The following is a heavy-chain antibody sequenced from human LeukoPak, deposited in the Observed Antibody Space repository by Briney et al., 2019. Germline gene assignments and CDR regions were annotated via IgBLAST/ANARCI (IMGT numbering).Heavy chain of an antibody. CDR3: ARDGVRGGFPNHFDS. V-gene: IGHV1-2*02. J-gene: IGHJ4*02. Sequence: GASVKVSCKASGYTFTGYYLHWVRQAPRQRLEWMGWINPNSGDTNFAKKLQGRVSMTRNTSISTAFMDLSSLTSDDTAVYYCARDGVRGGFPNHFDSWGQGTLVTVST. CDR2: INPNSGDT. CDR1: GYTFTGYY. D-gene: IGHD2-15*01.